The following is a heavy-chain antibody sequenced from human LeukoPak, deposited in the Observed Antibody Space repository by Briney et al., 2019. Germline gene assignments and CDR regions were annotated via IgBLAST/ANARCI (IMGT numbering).Heavy chain of an antibody. Sequence: PSETLSLTCTVSSGSIRSDGYFWSWIRQDPGKGLEWIGYIFYNGSTHYNPSLNSRVAISMDTSKNQFSLRLSSVTAADTAVYYCARGVGDYYYSFCGNFRLDSWGRGTQVTVSS. J-gene: IGHJ4*02. CDR3: ARGVGDYYYSFCGNFRLDS. CDR2: IFYNGST. V-gene: IGHV4-31*03. CDR1: SGSIRSDGYF. D-gene: IGHD3-16*02.